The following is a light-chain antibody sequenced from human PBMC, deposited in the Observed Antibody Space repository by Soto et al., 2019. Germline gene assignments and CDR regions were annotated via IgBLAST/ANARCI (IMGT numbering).Light chain of an antibody. CDR1: QSVFSSN. CDR3: QQYGTSPWT. V-gene: IGKV3-20*01. CDR2: GAS. J-gene: IGKJ1*01. Sequence: EIVLTQSPGTLSLSPGERATLSCRASQSVFSSNLAWYQQKPGQAPRLLIYGASSRATGIPDRFSGSGSGTDFTLTISSLEPEDFAVYYCQQYGTSPWTFGQGTKVEIK.